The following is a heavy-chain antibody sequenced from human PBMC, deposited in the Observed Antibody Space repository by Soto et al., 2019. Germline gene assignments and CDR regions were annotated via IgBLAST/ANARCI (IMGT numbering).Heavy chain of an antibody. J-gene: IGHJ6*02. D-gene: IGHD3-10*01. V-gene: IGHV1-46*01. CDR2: INPSGGST. CDR1: GYTFTSYY. CDR3: ARDLVFGDYGSGSYNYYHYGMDV. Sequence: ASVKVSCKASGYTFTSYYMHWVRQAPGQGLEWMGIINPSGGSTSYAQKFQGRVTMTRDTSTSTVYMELSSLRSEDTAVYYCARDLVFGDYGSGSYNYYHYGMDVWSQGTTVPVSS.